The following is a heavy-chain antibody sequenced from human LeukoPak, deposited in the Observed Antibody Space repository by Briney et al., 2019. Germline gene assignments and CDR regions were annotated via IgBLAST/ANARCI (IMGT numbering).Heavy chain of an antibody. CDR1: GGSISSGDYY. CDR3: ARAPPGCSSTSCYATRFDY. J-gene: IGHJ4*02. V-gene: IGHV4-30-4*01. D-gene: IGHD2-2*01. Sequence: SQTLSLTCTVSGGSISSGDYYWSWIRQPPGKGLEWIGYIYYRGSTYYNPSLKSRVTISVDTSKNQFSLKLSSVTAADTAVYYCARAPPGCSSTSCYATRFDYWGQGTLVTVSS. CDR2: IYYRGST.